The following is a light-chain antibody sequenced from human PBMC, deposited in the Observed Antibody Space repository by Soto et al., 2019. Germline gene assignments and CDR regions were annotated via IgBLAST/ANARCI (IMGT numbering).Light chain of an antibody. CDR2: VAS. V-gene: IGKV1-9*01. CDR3: QQHNGYPLP. J-gene: IGKJ4*01. CDR1: QGISSY. Sequence: DIHLTQSPSFLSASVGDRVTMTCRASQGISSYFAWYQRKPGKAPKVLIYVASTLESGVPSRFSGSGSGTEFTLTISSLQPEDSATYYCQQHNGYPLPFGEGTKVEIK.